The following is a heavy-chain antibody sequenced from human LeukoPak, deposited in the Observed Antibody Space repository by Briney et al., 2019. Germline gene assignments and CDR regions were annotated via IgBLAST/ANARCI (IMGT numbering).Heavy chain of an antibody. CDR3: AKDRSSSWSLDY. CDR1: GFTFSRNG. Sequence: GGSLRLSCAASGFTFSRNGIHWVRQAPGKGLEWVAVISYDGSHKYYADAVKGRFTISRDNSKSTLYLQMNSLRAEDTAVYYCAKDRSSSWSLDYWGQGTLVTVSS. J-gene: IGHJ4*02. D-gene: IGHD6-6*01. V-gene: IGHV3-30*18. CDR2: ISYDGSHK.